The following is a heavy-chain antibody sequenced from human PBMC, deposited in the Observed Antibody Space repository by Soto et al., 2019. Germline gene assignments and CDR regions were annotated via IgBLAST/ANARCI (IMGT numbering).Heavy chain of an antibody. CDR2: IYYSGST. J-gene: IGHJ6*02. CDR1: GGSISSSSYY. Sequence: PSETLSLTCTVSGGSISSSSYYWGWIRQPPGKGLEWIGSIYYSGSTYYNPSLKSRVTISVDTSKNQFSLKLSSVTAADTAVYYCARHVSGYDILTGYQLDYYYGMDVWGQGTTVTVSS. V-gene: IGHV4-39*01. CDR3: ARHVSGYDILTGYQLDYYYGMDV. D-gene: IGHD3-9*01.